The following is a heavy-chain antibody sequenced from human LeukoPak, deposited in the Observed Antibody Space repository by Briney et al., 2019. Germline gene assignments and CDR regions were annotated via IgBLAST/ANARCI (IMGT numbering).Heavy chain of an antibody. V-gene: IGHV3-53*01. CDR2: IHIGGTT. J-gene: IGHJ6*02. D-gene: IGHD1-7*01. CDR1: GFTVSSNY. CDR3: AVWNYHYGMDV. Sequence: PGGSLRLSCAASGFTVSSNYMTWVRQAPGKGLEWVSVIHIGGTTYYADSVKGRFTISRDNSKNTLYLQMNSLRAEDTAVYYCAVWNYHYGMDVWGQGTTVTVSS.